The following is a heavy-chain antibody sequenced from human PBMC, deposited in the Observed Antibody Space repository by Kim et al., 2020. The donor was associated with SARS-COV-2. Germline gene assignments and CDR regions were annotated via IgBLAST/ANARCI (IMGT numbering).Heavy chain of an antibody. D-gene: IGHD6-13*01. J-gene: IGHJ4*02. V-gene: IGHV5-51*01. Sequence: GESLKISCKGSGYSFTSYWIGWVRQMPGKGLEWMGIIYPGDSDTRYSPSFQGQVTISADKSISTAYLQWSSLKASDTAMYYCARRCMRGQQLVWGFDYWGQGTLVTVSS. CDR2: IYPGDSDT. CDR3: ARRCMRGQQLVWGFDY. CDR1: GYSFTSYW.